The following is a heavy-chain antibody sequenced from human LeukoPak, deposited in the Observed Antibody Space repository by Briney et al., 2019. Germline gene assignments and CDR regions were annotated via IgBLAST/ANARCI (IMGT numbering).Heavy chain of an antibody. V-gene: IGHV3-21*01. D-gene: IGHD3-10*01. CDR3: AKVVQMVREVTPFDY. J-gene: IGHJ4*02. Sequence: GGSVRLSCTVSGFTVSSNSMSWFRQAPGKGLEWVSSISGSSSYIYYGDSVKGRCTISRDNAKKSLYLQMNSLRAEDTAVYYCAKVVQMVREVTPFDYWGQGTLVTVSS. CDR1: GFTVSSNS. CDR2: ISGSSSYI.